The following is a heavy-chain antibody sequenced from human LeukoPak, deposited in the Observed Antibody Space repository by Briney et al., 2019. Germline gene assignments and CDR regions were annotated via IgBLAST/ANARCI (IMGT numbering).Heavy chain of an antibody. CDR3: ARDIGNAFDI. D-gene: IGHD1-26*01. J-gene: IGHJ3*02. CDR1: GFTFSSYS. V-gene: IGHV3-21*01. CDR2: ISSISSYI. Sequence: PGGSLRLSCAASGFTFSSYSMNWVRQAPREGLEWVSSISSISSYIYYADSVKGRFTISRDNAKNSLYLQMTRLRAEDTAVYYCARDIGNAFDIWGQGTMVTVSS.